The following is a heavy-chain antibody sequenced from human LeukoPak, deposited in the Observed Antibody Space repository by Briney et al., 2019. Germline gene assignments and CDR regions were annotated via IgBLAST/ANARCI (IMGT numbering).Heavy chain of an antibody. D-gene: IGHD3-10*01. CDR2: ISGSGGST. J-gene: IGHJ6*03. Sequence: PGGSLRLSCAASGFTFSSYAMSWVRQAPGKGLEWVSAISGSGGSTYYADSVKGRFTISRDKSKNTLYLQMNSLRAEDTAVYYCAEGGTGSGSYYKNYYYYYYYMDVRGKGTTVTVSS. V-gene: IGHV3-23*01. CDR3: AEGGTGSGSYYKNYYYYYYYMDV. CDR1: GFTFSSYA.